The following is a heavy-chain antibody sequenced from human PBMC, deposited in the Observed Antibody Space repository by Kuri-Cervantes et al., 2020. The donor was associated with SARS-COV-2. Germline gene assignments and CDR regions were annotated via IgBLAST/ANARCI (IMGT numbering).Heavy chain of an antibody. Sequence: GGSLRLSCAASGFTFSSYGMHWVRQAPGKGLEWVAVISYDGSNKYYADSVKGRFTISRDNSKNTLYLQMNSLRAEDTAVYYCARDSSGFRDWGQGTLVTVPS. J-gene: IGHJ4*02. D-gene: IGHD6-19*01. CDR3: ARDSSGFRD. CDR2: ISYDGSNK. V-gene: IGHV3-30*19. CDR1: GFTFSSYG.